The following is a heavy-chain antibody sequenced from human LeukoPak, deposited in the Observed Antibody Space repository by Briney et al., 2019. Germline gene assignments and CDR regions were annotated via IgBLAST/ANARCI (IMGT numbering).Heavy chain of an antibody. V-gene: IGHV3-30*02. Sequence: GGSLRLSCAASGFTFSSYGMHWVRQAPGKGLEWVAFIRYDGSNKYYADSVKGRFTISRDNSKNTLYLQMNSLRAEDMALYYCAKDTRAYCGGDCRGAFDIWGQGTMVTVSS. CDR2: IRYDGSNK. CDR1: GFTFSSYG. CDR3: AKDTRAYCGGDCRGAFDI. J-gene: IGHJ3*02. D-gene: IGHD2-21*02.